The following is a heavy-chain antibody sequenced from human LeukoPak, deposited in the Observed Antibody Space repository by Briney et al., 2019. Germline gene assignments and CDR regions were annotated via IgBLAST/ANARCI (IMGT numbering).Heavy chain of an antibody. CDR1: VFTFSSYA. CDR2: ISGSGGST. CDR3: AYRLYGSGSYYEDAFDI. V-gene: IGHV3-23*01. D-gene: IGHD3-10*01. Sequence: GGSLRLSCAASVFTFSSYAVSWVRHARGKGLEALSAISGSGGSTYYADCVKGRFTIPRDNSKNTLYLQMNSLRAEDTAVYYCAYRLYGSGSYYEDAFDIWGEGTMVTVSS. J-gene: IGHJ3*02.